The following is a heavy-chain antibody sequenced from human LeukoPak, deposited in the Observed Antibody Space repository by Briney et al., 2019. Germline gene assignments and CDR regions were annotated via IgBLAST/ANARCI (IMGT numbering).Heavy chain of an antibody. CDR1: GGTFSSYA. CDR3: ARGGGYYYDSSGYYPLDY. V-gene: IGHV1-69*13. Sequence: GASVKVSCKASGGTFSSYAISWVRQAPGQGLEWMGGIIPIFVTANYAQKFQGRVTITADESTSTAYMELSSLRSEDTAVYYCARGGGYYYDSSGYYPLDYWGQGTLVTVSS. D-gene: IGHD3-22*01. J-gene: IGHJ4*02. CDR2: IIPIFVTA.